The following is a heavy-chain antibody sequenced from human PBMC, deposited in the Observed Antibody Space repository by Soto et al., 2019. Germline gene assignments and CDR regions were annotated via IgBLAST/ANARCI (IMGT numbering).Heavy chain of an antibody. J-gene: IGHJ4*02. V-gene: IGHV5-51*01. Sequence: PGESLKISCKGSGYSFTSYWIGWVRQMPGKGLEWMGIIYPGDSDTRYSPSFQGQVTISADKSISNAYLQWSSLKASETAMYYCARNLFPIDYYFDYWGQGTLVTVSS. D-gene: IGHD2-21*01. CDR2: IYPGDSDT. CDR3: ARNLFPIDYYFDY. CDR1: GYSFTSYW.